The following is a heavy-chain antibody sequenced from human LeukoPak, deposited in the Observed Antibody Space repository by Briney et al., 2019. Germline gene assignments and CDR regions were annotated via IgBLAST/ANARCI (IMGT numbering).Heavy chain of an antibody. V-gene: IGHV3-21*01. Sequence: GGSLRLSCAASGFTFSSYIMNWVRQAPGKGLEWVASISRNSTYIHYADSVKGRFTISRDNARNSLFLQTNSPRAEDTAIYYCASDEGNYFDYWGQGTLVTVSS. CDR3: ASDEGNYFDY. CDR1: GFTFSSYI. J-gene: IGHJ4*02. CDR2: ISRNSTYI.